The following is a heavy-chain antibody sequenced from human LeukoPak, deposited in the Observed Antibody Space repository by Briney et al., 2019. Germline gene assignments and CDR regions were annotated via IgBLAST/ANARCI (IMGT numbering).Heavy chain of an antibody. V-gene: IGHV1-2*02. CDR1: GYTFTGYY. CDR3: ARGVTARGFYYYRDV. CDR2: INPNSGGT. J-gene: IGHJ6*03. D-gene: IGHD2-21*02. Sequence: SVKVSCKASGYTFTGYYMHWVRQAPGQGLEWMGWINPNSGGTNYAQKFQGRVTMTRDTSISTAYMELSRLRSDDTAVYYCARGVTARGFYYYRDVWGKGTTVTISS.